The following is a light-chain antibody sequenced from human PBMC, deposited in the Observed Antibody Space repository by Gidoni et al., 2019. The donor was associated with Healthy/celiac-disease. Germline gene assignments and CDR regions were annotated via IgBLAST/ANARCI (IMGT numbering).Light chain of an antibody. V-gene: IGKV1-9*01. Sequence: IQLTQSPSSLSASVGDRVTITCRASQGISSYLAWYQQKPGKAPKLLIYAASTRQSGVPSRFSGSGSGTDFTLTISSLQAEDFATYYCQQLNNYPLTFGGGTKVEIK. CDR3: QQLNNYPLT. CDR2: AAS. CDR1: QGISSY. J-gene: IGKJ4*01.